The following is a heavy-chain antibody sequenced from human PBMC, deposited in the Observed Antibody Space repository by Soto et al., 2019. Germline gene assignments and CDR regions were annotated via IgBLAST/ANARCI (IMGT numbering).Heavy chain of an antibody. CDR1: GFTFSTYA. CDR3: AKGSGLCSGGSCYAPTYY. Sequence: PGGSLRLSCAASGFTFSTYAMAWVRQAPGKGLEWVSAISGSGDSTYYADSVKGRFTISRDNSKNTLYLHMNSLRAEDTAVYYCAKGSGLCSGGSCYAPTYYWGQGTLVTVSS. V-gene: IGHV3-23*01. CDR2: ISGSGDST. D-gene: IGHD2-15*01. J-gene: IGHJ4*02.